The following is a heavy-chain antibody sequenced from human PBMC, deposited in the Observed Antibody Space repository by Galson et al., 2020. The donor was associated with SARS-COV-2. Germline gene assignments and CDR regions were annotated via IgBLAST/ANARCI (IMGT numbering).Heavy chain of an antibody. CDR2: INHSARS. CDR1: GGSFSDYY. Sequence: SETLSLTFAVYGGSFSDYYWTWIRQPPGKGLEWIGAINHSARSHYNQSPTSRVTMSVDTSNNQFSLKLRSVTGADTGVYYCGKRNELVWFGQLLISNDNDGMDVWGQGTTGTVSS. CDR3: GKRNELVWFGQLLISNDNDGMDV. V-gene: IGHV4-34*01. J-gene: IGHJ6*02. D-gene: IGHD3-10*01.